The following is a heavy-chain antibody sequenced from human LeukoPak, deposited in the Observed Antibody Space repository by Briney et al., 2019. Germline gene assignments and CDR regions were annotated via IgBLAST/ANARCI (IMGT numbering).Heavy chain of an antibody. CDR2: IHYSGST. Sequence: PSETLSLTCTVSGGSINNYYWSWIRQPPGRGLEWVGYIHYSGSTNYNPSLKSRATISVDTSKSQFSLKLSSVTAADTAIYYCARGYSSSWYYFDYWGQGTLVTVSS. V-gene: IGHV4-59*08. J-gene: IGHJ4*02. CDR1: GGSINNYY. CDR3: ARGYSSSWYYFDY. D-gene: IGHD6-13*01.